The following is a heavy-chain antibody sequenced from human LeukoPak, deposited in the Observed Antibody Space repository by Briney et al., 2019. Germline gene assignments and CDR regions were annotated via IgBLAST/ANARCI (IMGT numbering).Heavy chain of an antibody. CDR1: GFTFSSYE. CDR3: AREASGYSYGLDAFDV. J-gene: IGHJ3*01. D-gene: IGHD5-18*01. V-gene: IGHV3-48*03. Sequence: GSLRLSCVASGFTFSSYEMHWVRQAPGKGLEWVSYISSSGSTIYYADSVKGRFTISRDNAENSLYLQMNSLRAEDTAVYYCAREASGYSYGLDAFDVWGQGTMVTVSS. CDR2: ISSSGSTI.